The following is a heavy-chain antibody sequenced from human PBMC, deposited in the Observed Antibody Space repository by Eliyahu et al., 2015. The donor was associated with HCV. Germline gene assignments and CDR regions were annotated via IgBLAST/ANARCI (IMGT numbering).Heavy chain of an antibody. CDR1: GGSISSSSYY. CDR2: IYYSGST. CDR3: ARQGYSSGYYYGNYFDY. V-gene: IGHV4-39*01. Sequence: QLQLQESGPGLVKPSETLSLTCTVSGGSISSSSYYWGWIRQPPGKGLEWIGSIYYSGSTYYNPSLKSRVTISVDTSKNQFSLKLSSVTAADTAVYYCARQGYSSGYYYGNYFDYWGQGTLVTVSS. D-gene: IGHD3-22*01. J-gene: IGHJ4*02.